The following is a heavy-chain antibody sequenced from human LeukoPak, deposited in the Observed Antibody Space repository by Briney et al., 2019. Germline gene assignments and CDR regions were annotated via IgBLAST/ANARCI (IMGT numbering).Heavy chain of an antibody. J-gene: IGHJ6*02. D-gene: IGHD2-2*01. Sequence: ASVKVSCKASGGTFSSYTISWVRQAPGQGLEWMGRIIPILGIANYAQKFQGRVTITADKSTSTAYMELSSLRPEDTAVYYCVLDCSSTSCRNHYYYYGMDVWGQGTTVTVSS. CDR3: VLDCSSTSCRNHYYYYGMDV. CDR1: GGTFSSYT. V-gene: IGHV1-69*02. CDR2: IIPILGIA.